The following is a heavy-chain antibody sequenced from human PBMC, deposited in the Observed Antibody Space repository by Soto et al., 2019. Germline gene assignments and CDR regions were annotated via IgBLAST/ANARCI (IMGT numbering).Heavy chain of an antibody. CDR3: ATWHEREHAYDV. CDR2: LYDVDGS. CDR1: GLTISGKKY. D-gene: IGHD1-1*01. Sequence: DVQLVESGGGLIQPGASPRLSCAAFGLTISGKKYVAWVRQAPGKGLEWVSALYDVDGSFYADSVKGRFTTSSDSSKTTVYLQMNDLRPDDTAVYYCATWHEREHAYDVWGQGTTVTVSS. J-gene: IGHJ3*01. V-gene: IGHV3-53*01.